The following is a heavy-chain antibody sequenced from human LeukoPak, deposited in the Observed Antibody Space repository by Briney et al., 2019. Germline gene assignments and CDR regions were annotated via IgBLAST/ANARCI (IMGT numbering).Heavy chain of an antibody. D-gene: IGHD3-10*01. CDR1: GVTFSSDW. V-gene: IGHV3-7*01. J-gene: IGHJ4*02. Sequence: GGSLRLYCAASGVTFSSDWMSWGGEGRGKGLEWVANIKRDGSEKYYVDSVKGRFTISRDNAKNSLYLQMNSLRAEDTAVYYCAREGAYGSGSYSDYFDYWGQGTLVTVSS. CDR3: AREGAYGSGSYSDYFDY. CDR2: IKRDGSEK.